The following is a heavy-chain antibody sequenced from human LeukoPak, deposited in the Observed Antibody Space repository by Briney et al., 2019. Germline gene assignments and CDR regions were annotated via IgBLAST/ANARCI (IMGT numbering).Heavy chain of an antibody. CDR3: AKEGYYTNGVCYRSTPFDY. Sequence: GGSLRLSCAASGFTFSSYAMSWVRQAPGKGLEWVSAISGSGGSTYYADSVKGRFTISRDNSKNTLYLQMNSLRAEDTAVYYCAKEGYYTNGVCYRSTPFDYWGQGTLVTVSS. J-gene: IGHJ4*02. V-gene: IGHV3-23*01. CDR1: GFTFSSYA. CDR2: ISGSGGST. D-gene: IGHD2-8*01.